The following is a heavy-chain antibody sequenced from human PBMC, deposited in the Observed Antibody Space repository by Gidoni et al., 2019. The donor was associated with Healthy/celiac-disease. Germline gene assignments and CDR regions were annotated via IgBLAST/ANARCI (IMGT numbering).Heavy chain of an antibody. D-gene: IGHD3-22*01. CDR3: ARIVGYYYDSSGYIGFEP. CDR2: INPSGGST. J-gene: IGHJ5*02. Sequence: QVQLVQSGAEVKKPGASVKVSCKASGHTFTSYYMHWVRQAPGQGLEWMGIINPSGGSTSYAQKFQGRVTMTRDTSTSTVYMELSSLRSEDTAVYYCARIVGYYYDSSGYIGFEPWGQGTLVTVSS. V-gene: IGHV1-46*01. CDR1: GHTFTSYY.